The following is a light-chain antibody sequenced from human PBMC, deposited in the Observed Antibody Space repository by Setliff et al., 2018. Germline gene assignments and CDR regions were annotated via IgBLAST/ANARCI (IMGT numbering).Light chain of an antibody. CDR3: CSYGGTLYG. CDR2: DVX. J-gene: IGLJ1*01. V-gene: IGLV2-11*01. Sequence: QSALTQPRSVSGSPGQSVTISCTGTSSDVGGYNSXXXXXXXXXXXXXLXXXDVXXXXSGVPDRFSGSKSGNTASLTISGLQAEDEADYYCCSYGGTLYGFGTGTRSPS. CDR1: SSDVGGYNS.